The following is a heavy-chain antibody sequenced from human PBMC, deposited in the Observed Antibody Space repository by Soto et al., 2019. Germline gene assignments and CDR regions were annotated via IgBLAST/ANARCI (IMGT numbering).Heavy chain of an antibody. CDR3: ARDKFGESIVVVPAATGRVGMDV. CDR1: GFTFSSYS. V-gene: IGHV3-21*01. J-gene: IGHJ6*02. CDR2: ISSSSSYI. D-gene: IGHD2-2*01. Sequence: LRLSCAASGFTFSSYSMNWVRQAPGKGLEWVSSISSSSSYIYYADSVKGRFTISRDNAKNSLYLQMNSLRAEDTAVYYCARDKFGESIVVVPAATGRVGMDVWGQGTTVTVPS.